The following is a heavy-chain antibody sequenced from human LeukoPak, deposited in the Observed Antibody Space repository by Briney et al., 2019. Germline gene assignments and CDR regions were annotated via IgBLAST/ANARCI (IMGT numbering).Heavy chain of an antibody. CDR1: GFTFSSYG. D-gene: IGHD3-9*01. CDR3: ARTKPQQFDILS. Sequence: PGGSLRLSCAASGFTFSSYGMNWVRQAPGKGLEWVSGNSGSGGSTYSVDSVKGRFTVSRDNSKNTLYLQMNSLRAEDTAVYYCARTKPQQFDILSWGQGTLVTVSS. V-gene: IGHV3-23*01. J-gene: IGHJ4*02. CDR2: NSGSGGST.